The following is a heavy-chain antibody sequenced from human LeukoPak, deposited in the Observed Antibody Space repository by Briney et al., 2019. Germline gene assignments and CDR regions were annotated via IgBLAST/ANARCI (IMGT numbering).Heavy chain of an antibody. J-gene: IGHJ4*02. V-gene: IGHV4-59*01. CDR1: GGSISSYY. CDR2: IYDSGST. CDR3: ARTYSGRSYYFDC. D-gene: IGHD1-26*01. Sequence: SETLSLTCTVSGGSISSYYWSWIRQPPGKGLEWIGYIYDSGSTYYNPSLKSRVTISVDTSKNQFSLKLSSVTAADTAVYYCARTYSGRSYYFDCWGQGTLVTVSS.